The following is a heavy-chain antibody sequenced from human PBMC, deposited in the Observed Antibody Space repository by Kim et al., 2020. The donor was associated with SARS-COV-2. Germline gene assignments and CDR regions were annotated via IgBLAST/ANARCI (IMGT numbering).Heavy chain of an antibody. J-gene: IGHJ4*01. D-gene: IGHD6-19*01. CDR1: GGSFSSDNYF. CDR2: INYSGTS. Sequence: SETLSLTCTVSGGSFSSDNYFWGWVRQPPGRGLEWIASINYSGTSYYIPSLKSRVTISVDTSKNQFSLKVNSVTAADMAVYYCARHSMSPTGWAVDYWG. CDR3: ARHSMSPTGWAVDY. V-gene: IGHV4-39*01.